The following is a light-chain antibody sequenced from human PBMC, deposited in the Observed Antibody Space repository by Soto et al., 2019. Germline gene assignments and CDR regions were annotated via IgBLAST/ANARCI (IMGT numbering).Light chain of an antibody. CDR1: QSVSSAY. V-gene: IGKV3-20*01. Sequence: EMVFTQSPGTLSLSPGERATLSCRASQSVSSAYLAWYQQKPGQAPRLLIYDVSSRATGIPDRFSGSGSGTDFTLTVSRLEPEDFAVYYCQQYGSSPETFGQGTKVDIK. CDR3: QQYGSSPET. CDR2: DVS. J-gene: IGKJ1*01.